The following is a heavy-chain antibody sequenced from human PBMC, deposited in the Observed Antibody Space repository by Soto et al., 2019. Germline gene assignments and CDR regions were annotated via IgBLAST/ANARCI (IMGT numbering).Heavy chain of an antibody. J-gene: IGHJ4*02. CDR1: GYTFTSYG. CDR2: ISAYNGNT. CDR3: ARDYCSSTSCYMDY. Sequence: ASVKVSCKASGYTFTSYGISWVRQAPGQGLEWMGWISAYNGNTNYAQNLQGRVTMTTDTSTSTAYMELRSLRSDDTAVYYCARDYCSSTSCYMDYWGQETLVTVSS. D-gene: IGHD2-2*01. V-gene: IGHV1-18*01.